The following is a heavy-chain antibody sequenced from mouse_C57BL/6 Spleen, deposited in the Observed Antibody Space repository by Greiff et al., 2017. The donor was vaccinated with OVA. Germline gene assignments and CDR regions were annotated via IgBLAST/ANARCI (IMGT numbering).Heavy chain of an antibody. CDR2: IYPGNSDT. Sequence: EVQLQQSGTVLARPGASVKMSCKTSGYTFTSYWMHWVKQRPGQGLEWIGAIYPGNSDTSYNQKFKGKAKLTAVTSASTAYMELSSLTNEDSAVYYCTRWAYYSNYEGYFDVWGTGTTVTVSS. CDR3: TRWAYYSNYEGYFDV. D-gene: IGHD2-5*01. CDR1: GYTFTSYW. J-gene: IGHJ1*03. V-gene: IGHV1-5*01.